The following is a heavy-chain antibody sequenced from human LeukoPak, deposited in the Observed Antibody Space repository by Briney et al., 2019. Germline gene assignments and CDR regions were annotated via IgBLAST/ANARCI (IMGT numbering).Heavy chain of an antibody. J-gene: IGHJ6*02. Sequence: APVKVSCKASGYTFTGYYMHWVRQAPGQGLEWMGWINPNSGGTNYAQKFQGWVTMTRDTSISTAYMELSRLRSDDTAVYYCARGAVTTLDYYYGMDAWGQGTTVTVSS. CDR1: GYTFTGYY. CDR3: ARGAVTTLDYYYGMDA. D-gene: IGHD4-17*01. V-gene: IGHV1-2*04. CDR2: INPNSGGT.